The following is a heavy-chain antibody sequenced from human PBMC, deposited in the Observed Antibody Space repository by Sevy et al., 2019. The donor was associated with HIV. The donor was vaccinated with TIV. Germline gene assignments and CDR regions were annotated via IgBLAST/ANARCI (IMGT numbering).Heavy chain of an antibody. Sequence: LETLSLTCTVSGVSISTHSWSWIRQPPGKVLEYIGYIDYNGNANYNPSFQSRVTISGDTSMNQLSLKLTSVTAADTAVYYCARDMDNFYGMDVWGQGTTVTVSS. CDR2: IDYNGNA. CDR3: ARDMDNFYGMDV. CDR1: GVSISTHS. D-gene: IGHD3-10*01. J-gene: IGHJ6*02. V-gene: IGHV4-59*11.